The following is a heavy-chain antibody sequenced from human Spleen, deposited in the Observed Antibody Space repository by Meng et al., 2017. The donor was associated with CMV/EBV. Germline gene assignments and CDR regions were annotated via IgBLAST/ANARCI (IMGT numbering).Heavy chain of an antibody. CDR2: LNPNGGAT. Sequence: ASVQVSCKASGYIFSGYYMHWVRQAPGQGLEWMGWLNPNGGATVYAQKFEGRVTMTRDTSIDTAYMELSSLRSDDTAVYYCARQPLVFDYWGQGTLVTVSS. CDR1: GYIFSGYY. V-gene: IGHV1-2*02. D-gene: IGHD3-9*01. CDR3: ARQPLVFDY. J-gene: IGHJ4*02.